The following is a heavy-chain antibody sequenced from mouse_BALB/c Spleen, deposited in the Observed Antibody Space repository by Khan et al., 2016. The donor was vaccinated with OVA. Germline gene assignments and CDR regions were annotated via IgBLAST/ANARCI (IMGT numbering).Heavy chain of an antibody. CDR2: IYPGTDNT. CDR3: AREEALYDFDY. Sequence: QVQLQQSGAELVRPGASVKLSCKTSGYIFTSYWIHWVKQRSGQGLEWIARIYPGTDNTYFNEKLKDKATLTADKSSSTAYMHLSSLKSEDSAVYFCAREEALYDFDYGGQGTTLTVSS. J-gene: IGHJ2*01. D-gene: IGHD1-1*01. V-gene: IGHV1S132*01. CDR1: GYIFTSYW.